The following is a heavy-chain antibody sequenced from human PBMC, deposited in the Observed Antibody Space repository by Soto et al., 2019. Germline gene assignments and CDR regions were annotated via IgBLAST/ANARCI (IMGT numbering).Heavy chain of an antibody. Sequence: GGSLRLSCAASGFSFSTYGMHWVRQAPGKGLEWVALVWYDGRNKDYADSVKGRFTISRGNSKNTLYLEMNSLRDEDTAVYYCVRAAGYSVGSSCSSAAGAFDIWGQGTMVTVSS. CDR1: GFSFSTYG. CDR3: VRAAGYSVGSSCSSAAGAFDI. CDR2: VWYDGRNK. D-gene: IGHD2-15*01. J-gene: IGHJ3*02. V-gene: IGHV3-33*01.